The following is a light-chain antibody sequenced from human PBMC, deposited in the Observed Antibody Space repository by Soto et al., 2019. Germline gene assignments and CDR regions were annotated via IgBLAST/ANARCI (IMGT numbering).Light chain of an antibody. CDR3: QQYNSYSWT. Sequence: DIQMTQSPSTLSASVGDRVTITCRASQSIGSWLAWYQQKPGKAPKLLIYDASSLASGVPSRFSGSGSGTEFILTISSLQPDDFATYYCQQYNSYSWTFGQGTKVEIK. CDR2: DAS. CDR1: QSIGSW. J-gene: IGKJ1*01. V-gene: IGKV1-5*01.